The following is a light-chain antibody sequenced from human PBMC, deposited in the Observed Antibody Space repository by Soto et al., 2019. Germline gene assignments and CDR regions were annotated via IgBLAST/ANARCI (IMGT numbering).Light chain of an antibody. CDR1: SSDVGGYNY. CDR3: SSYTSSNTVL. V-gene: IGLV2-14*03. CDR2: DVT. Sequence: QSVLTQPASVSGSPGQSITISCTGTSSDVGGYNYVSWYQHHPGKAPKLMIYDVTDRPSGISFRFSGSKSGNTASLTISRLQAEDEPDYYCSSYTSSNTVLFGAGTKLTVL. J-gene: IGLJ2*01.